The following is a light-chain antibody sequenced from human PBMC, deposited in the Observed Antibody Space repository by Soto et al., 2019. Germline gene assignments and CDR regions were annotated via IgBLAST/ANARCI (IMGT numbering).Light chain of an antibody. CDR3: HQYNNWPRT. V-gene: IGKV3-15*01. Sequence: RVMTQSPATLSVPPGEIATLSCRASQSVRSDLAWYQQKLGQAPRLLIYGASSRAPGIPARFSGSGSGTEFTLTISSLQSEDFAVYYCHQYNNWPRTFGQGTKVDNK. CDR2: GAS. J-gene: IGKJ1*01. CDR1: QSVRSD.